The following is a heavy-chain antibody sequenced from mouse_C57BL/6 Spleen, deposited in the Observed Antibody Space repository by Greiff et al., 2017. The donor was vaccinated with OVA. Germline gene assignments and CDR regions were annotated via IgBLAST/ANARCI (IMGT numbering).Heavy chain of an antibody. CDR3: ARDNYCGSTFMDY. CDR1: GFTFSDYG. D-gene: IGHD1-1*01. CDR2: ISSGSSTI. J-gene: IGHJ4*01. Sequence: EVQGVESGGGLVKPGGSLKLSCAASGFTFSDYGMHWVRQAPEKGLEWVAYISSGSSTIYYADTVKGRFTISRDNAKNTLYLQMTSLRSKDTAMYYCARDNYCGSTFMDYWGQGTSVTVSS. V-gene: IGHV5-17*01.